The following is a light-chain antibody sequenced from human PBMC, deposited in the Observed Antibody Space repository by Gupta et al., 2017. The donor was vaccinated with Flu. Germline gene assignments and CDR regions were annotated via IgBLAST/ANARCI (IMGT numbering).Light chain of an antibody. J-gene: IGLJ2*01. V-gene: IGLV2-8*01. CDR1: SSDVGGYNF. CDR3: SSYADRNNVI. CDR2: EVN. Sequence: SALTQPPSASGSPGQSVTISCTGTSSDVGGYNFVSWYQQHPVKAPKLMIYEVNKRPSGVPDRFSGSKSGNTASLTVSGLQAEEEADYYCSSYADRNNVIFGGGTKLTVL.